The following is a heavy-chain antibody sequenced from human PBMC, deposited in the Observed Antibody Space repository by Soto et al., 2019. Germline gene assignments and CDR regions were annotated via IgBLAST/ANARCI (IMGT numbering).Heavy chain of an antibody. V-gene: IGHV3-7*05. CDR3: ARAGGTVTTGNYYYYGMDV. Sequence: EVQLVESGGGLVQPGGSLRLSCAASGFTFSSYWMSWVRQAPGKGLEWVANIKQDGSEKYYVDSVKGRFTISRDNANNSLYLQMNSLRAEDTAVYYCARAGGTVTTGNYYYYGMDVWGQGTTVTVSS. CDR1: GFTFSSYW. CDR2: IKQDGSEK. J-gene: IGHJ6*02. D-gene: IGHD4-17*01.